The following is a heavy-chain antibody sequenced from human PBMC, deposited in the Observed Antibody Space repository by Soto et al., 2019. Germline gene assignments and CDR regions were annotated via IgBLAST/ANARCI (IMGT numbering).Heavy chain of an antibody. CDR3: ARARIAGAGGGFYYYYYGMDV. Sequence: SETLSLTCAVYGGSFGGYYWGWIRQPPGKGLEWIGEINHSGSTNYNPSLKRRVTISVDTSKNQFSLKLSSVTAADTAVYYCARARIAGAGGGFYYYYYGMDVWGQGTTVT. D-gene: IGHD6-19*01. CDR2: INHSGST. V-gene: IGHV4-34*01. J-gene: IGHJ6*02. CDR1: GGSFGGYY.